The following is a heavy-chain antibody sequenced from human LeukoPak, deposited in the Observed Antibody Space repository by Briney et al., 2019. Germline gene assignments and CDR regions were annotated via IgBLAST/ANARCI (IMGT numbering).Heavy chain of an antibody. Sequence: PGGSLRLSCAASGFTFSSYSMNWVRQAPGKGLEWVSSIRSSSSYIYYADSVKGRFTISRDNAKNSLYLQMNSLRAEDTAVYYCARCVMVRGGLYYYYYYMDVWGKGTTVTISS. D-gene: IGHD3-10*01. CDR3: ARCVMVRGGLYYYYYYMDV. J-gene: IGHJ6*03. CDR2: IRSSSSYI. CDR1: GFTFSSYS. V-gene: IGHV3-21*01.